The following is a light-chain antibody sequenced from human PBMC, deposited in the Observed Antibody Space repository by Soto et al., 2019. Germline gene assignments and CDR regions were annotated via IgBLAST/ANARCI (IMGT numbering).Light chain of an antibody. Sequence: QSALTQPASVSGSPGQSITISCTGTSSDVGSYNYVSWYHQHPAKAPKLMIYDVSNRPSGVSNRFSGSKSGNTASLTISGLQSEDDADYYCSSYPTSSTRVFGGGTKLTVL. V-gene: IGLV2-14*01. CDR1: SSDVGSYNY. J-gene: IGLJ3*02. CDR2: DVS. CDR3: SSYPTSSTRV.